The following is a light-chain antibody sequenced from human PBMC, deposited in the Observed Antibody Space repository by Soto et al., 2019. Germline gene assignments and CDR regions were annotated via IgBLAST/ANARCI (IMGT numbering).Light chain of an antibody. J-gene: IGLJ1*01. CDR2: EVT. CDR3: ASYAGTKLFV. Sequence: QSALTQPPSASGSPGQSLTISCTGTSCDVGFYNFVSWYQQRPGKAPKLVIYEVTKRPSGVPDRFSGSKSGSTASLTVSGLQADDEAEYYCASYAGTKLFVFGSGTKVTVL. CDR1: SCDVGFYNF. V-gene: IGLV2-8*01.